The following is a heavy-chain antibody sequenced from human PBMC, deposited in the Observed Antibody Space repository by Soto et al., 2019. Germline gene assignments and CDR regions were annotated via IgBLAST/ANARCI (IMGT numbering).Heavy chain of an antibody. CDR1: GGSLSSPDYY. Sequence: PSETLSLTCTVSGGSLSSPDYYWSWIRQPPGKGLEWIGYIYVGGSSYYNPSLKSRMTISLDTSKSQVSLKLRSVTAADSAVYFCAWSHYSTTSLIYSHSWGQGAPVT. J-gene: IGHJ4*02. V-gene: IGHV4-30-4*01. D-gene: IGHD6-6*01. CDR2: IYVGGSS. CDR3: AWSHYSTTSLIYSHS.